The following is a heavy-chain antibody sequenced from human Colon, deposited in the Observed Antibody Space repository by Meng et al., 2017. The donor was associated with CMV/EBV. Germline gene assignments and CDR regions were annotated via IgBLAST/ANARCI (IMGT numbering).Heavy chain of an antibody. J-gene: IGHJ5*02. Sequence: SCEGSGYTVNPCGSGCVRQVPGRGREGMGSIYPGASDTRYSPSFQGKVTMSVDKSITTAYMQGTSLKASDSAMYYCARRAYSYEVDPWGQGTLVTVSS. V-gene: IGHV5-51*01. D-gene: IGHD5-18*01. CDR2: IYPGASDT. CDR1: GYTVNPCG. CDR3: ARRAYSYEVDP.